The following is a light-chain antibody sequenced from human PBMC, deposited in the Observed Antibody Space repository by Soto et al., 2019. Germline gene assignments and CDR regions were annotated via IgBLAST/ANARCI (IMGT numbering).Light chain of an antibody. CDR1: NSDVGGHNY. V-gene: IGLV2-14*01. CDR3: ASYTSRNTLI. Sequence: QSALTQPASVSGSPGQSITISCTGTNSDVGGHNYVSWYQQRPGKVPKLLIYEVTDRPSGASNRFSGSKSGNTASLTISGLQAEDEADYFCASYTSRNTLIFGGGTKVTVL. J-gene: IGLJ2*01. CDR2: EVT.